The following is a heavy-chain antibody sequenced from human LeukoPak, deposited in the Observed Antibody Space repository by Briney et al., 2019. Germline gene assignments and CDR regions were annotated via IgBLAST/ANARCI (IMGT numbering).Heavy chain of an antibody. CDR2: ISFGDSDT. J-gene: IGHJ3*02. CDR3: ARLGGSGSYYIGNAFDI. D-gene: IGHD3-10*01. V-gene: IGHV5-51*01. CDR1: GYLFTTYW. Sequence: GESLKISCKGSGYLFTTYWIGWVRQMPGKGLEWMGIISFGDSDTRYSPSFQGQVTISADKSISTAYLQWNSPKASDTAMYYCARLGGSGSYYIGNAFDIWGQGTMVTVSS.